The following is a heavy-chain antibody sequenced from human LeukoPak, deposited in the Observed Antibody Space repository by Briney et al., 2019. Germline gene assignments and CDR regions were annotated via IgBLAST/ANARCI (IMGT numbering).Heavy chain of an antibody. V-gene: IGHV3-7*05. J-gene: IGHJ4*02. CDR1: EFTLSNYY. CDR2: IKHDGSEK. D-gene: IGHD6-19*01. CDR3: ARGQGGLVDC. Sequence: GGSLRLSCAASEFTLSNYYMTWVRQAPGKGLEWVANIKHDGSEKFYADSVKGRFTISRDNAKNSMFLQMNILRAEDTAVYYCARGQGGLVDCWGQGTLVTVSS.